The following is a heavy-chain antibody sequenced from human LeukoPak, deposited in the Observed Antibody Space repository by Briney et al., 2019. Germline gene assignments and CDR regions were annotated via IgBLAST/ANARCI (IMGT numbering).Heavy chain of an antibody. D-gene: IGHD6-19*01. CDR3: AGYSGWHYYYYGMDV. Sequence: SETLSLTCTVSGGSISSSSYYWGWIRQPPGKGLEWIGSIYYSGSTYYNPSLKSRVTISVDTSKNQFSLKLSSVTAADTAVYYCAGYSGWHYYYYGMDVWGQGTTVTVSS. CDR2: IYYSGST. V-gene: IGHV4-39*07. CDR1: GGSISSSSYY. J-gene: IGHJ6*02.